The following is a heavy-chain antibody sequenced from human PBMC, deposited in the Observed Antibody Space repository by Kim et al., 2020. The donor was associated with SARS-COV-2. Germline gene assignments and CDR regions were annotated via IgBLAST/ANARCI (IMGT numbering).Heavy chain of an antibody. D-gene: IGHD3-10*01. CDR2: INAGNGNT. CDR3: ARSQRLLWFGELEYNWFDP. J-gene: IGHJ5*02. CDR1: GYTFTSYA. Sequence: ASVKVSCKASGYTFTSYAMHWVRQAPGQRLEWMGWINAGNGNTKYSQKFQGRVTITRDTSASTAYMELSSLRSEDTAVYYCARSQRLLWFGELEYNWFDPWGQGTLVTVSS. V-gene: IGHV1-3*01.